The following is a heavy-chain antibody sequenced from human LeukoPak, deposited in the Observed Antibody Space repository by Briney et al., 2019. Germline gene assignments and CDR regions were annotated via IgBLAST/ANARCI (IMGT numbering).Heavy chain of an antibody. Sequence: SETLSLTTAVYAGAICSYYWSRLRQPPGKGLEWIGYIYYSGSINYNPSLKSRVTISVDTSKNHFSLKLSSVTAADTAVYYCAVGVPAAILGYWGQGTLVTVSS. D-gene: IGHD2-2*01. J-gene: IGHJ4*02. CDR2: IYYSGSI. CDR3: AVGVPAAILGY. CDR1: AGAICSYY. V-gene: IGHV4-59*01.